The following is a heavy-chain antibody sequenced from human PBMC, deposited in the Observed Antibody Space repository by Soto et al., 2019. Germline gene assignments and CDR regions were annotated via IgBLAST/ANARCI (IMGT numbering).Heavy chain of an antibody. CDR2: MNPNSGNT. J-gene: IGHJ6*02. Sequence: ASVKVPCKDEGCTVTGCGIRWVRQATGQGLEWMGWMNPNSGNTGYAQKFQGRVTMTRNTSISTAYMELSSLRSEDTAVYYCARSGYYYYGMDVWGQGTTVTVSS. CDR1: GCTVTGCG. V-gene: IGHV1-8*01. CDR3: ARSGYYYYGMDV.